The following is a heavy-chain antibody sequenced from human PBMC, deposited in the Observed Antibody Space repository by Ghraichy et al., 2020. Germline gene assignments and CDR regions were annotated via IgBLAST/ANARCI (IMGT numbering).Heavy chain of an antibody. CDR1: GGSFSGYY. D-gene: IGHD2-21*02. CDR2: INHSGST. V-gene: IGHV4-34*01. J-gene: IGHJ6*02. CDR3: ARGPYKAYCGGDCYPYYYYYGMDV. Sequence: SETLSLTCAVYGGSFSGYYWSWIRQPPGKGLEWIGEINHSGSTNYNPSLKSRVTISVDTSKNQFSLKLSSVTAADTAVYYCARGPYKAYCGGDCYPYYYYYGMDVWGQGTTVTVSS.